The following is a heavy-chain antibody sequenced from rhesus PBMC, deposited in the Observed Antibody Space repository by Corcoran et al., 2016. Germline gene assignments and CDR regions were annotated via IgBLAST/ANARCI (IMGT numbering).Heavy chain of an antibody. V-gene: IGHV4S10*01. CDR2: IYGGSPST. J-gene: IGHJ4*01. D-gene: IGHD5-24*01. CDR1: GGSISANYR. CDR3: ARGGSGYSRNYFAY. Sequence: QVQLQESGPGVVKPSETLSLTCAVAGGSISANYRWRWTLQPPGKGLGWIVYIYGGSPSTYHTPALSSLVTISKDTTKSQFSLKLSSATAADTSVYDCARGGSGYSRNYFAYWGQGVLVTVSS.